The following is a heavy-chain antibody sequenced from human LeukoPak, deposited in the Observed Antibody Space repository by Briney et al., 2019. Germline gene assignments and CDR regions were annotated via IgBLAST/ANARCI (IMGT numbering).Heavy chain of an antibody. CDR2: ISGSGGST. CDR3: AKAQRRILLVRYFDWLSPYYFDY. V-gene: IGHV3-23*01. J-gene: IGHJ4*02. D-gene: IGHD3-9*01. CDR1: GFTFSSYA. Sequence: GGSLRLSCAASGFTFSSYAMSWVRQAPGKGPEWVSAISGSGGSTYYADSVKGRFTISRDNSKNTLYLQMNSLRAEDTAVYYCAKAQRRILLVRYFDWLSPYYFDYWGQGTLVTVSS.